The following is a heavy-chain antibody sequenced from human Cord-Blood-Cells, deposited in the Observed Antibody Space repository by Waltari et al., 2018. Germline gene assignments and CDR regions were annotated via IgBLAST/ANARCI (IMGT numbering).Heavy chain of an antibody. D-gene: IGHD6-6*01. CDR1: GASISSGSYY. CDR2: NYYSGST. CDR3: ARWEYSSSPGIDY. J-gene: IGHJ4*02. V-gene: IGHV4-30-4*08. Sequence: QVQLQESGPGLVKPSQTLSLTCTVSGASISSGSYYWRWPRQPPGKGLEWIGYNYYSGSTYYNPSLKSRVTISVDTSKNQFSLKLSSVTAADTAVYYCARWEYSSSPGIDYWGQGTLVTVSS.